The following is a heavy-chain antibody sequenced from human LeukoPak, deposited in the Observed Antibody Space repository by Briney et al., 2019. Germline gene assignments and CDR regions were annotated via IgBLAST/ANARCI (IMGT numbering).Heavy chain of an antibody. CDR3: ARDEMVGAPFDS. CDR1: GFTFSSYW. Sequence: PGGSLRLSCAASGFTFSSYWMHWVRQAPGKGLVWVSRINSDGSGTRYADSVNGRFTISRDNAKNTLYLQMNSLRAEGTAVYYCARDEMVGAPFDSWGQGTLVTVSS. V-gene: IGHV3-74*01. J-gene: IGHJ4*02. CDR2: INSDGSGT. D-gene: IGHD1-26*01.